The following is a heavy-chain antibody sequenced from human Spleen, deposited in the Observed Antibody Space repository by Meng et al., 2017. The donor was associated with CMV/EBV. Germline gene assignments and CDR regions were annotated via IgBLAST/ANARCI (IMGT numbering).Heavy chain of an antibody. D-gene: IGHD5-24*01. Sequence: GGSLRLSCAASGFTFSSYTMNWVRQAPGKGLEWVSSVSSSSSYTYYADSVKGRFTISRDNAKNSLYLQMNSLRAEDTAMYYCARGGEMATIAQYYFDYWGQGTLVTVSS. CDR2: VSSSSSYT. J-gene: IGHJ4*02. CDR1: GFTFSSYT. CDR3: ARGGEMATIAQYYFDY. V-gene: IGHV3-21*01.